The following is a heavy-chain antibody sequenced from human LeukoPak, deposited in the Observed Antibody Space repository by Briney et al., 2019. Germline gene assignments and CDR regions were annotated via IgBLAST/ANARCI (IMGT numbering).Heavy chain of an antibody. V-gene: IGHV4-59*01. CDR1: GGSITSNY. J-gene: IGHJ6*02. CDR2: AYYNGRA. Sequence: PSETLSLTCTVSGGSITSNYWSWIRKPPGKGLDWIGYAYYNGRANYNPSLKGRVTISVDTSKNQFSLNLSSVTAADTAVYYCAREVSPSDHYYYYGVDVWGRGTTVTVSS. D-gene: IGHD5/OR15-5a*01. CDR3: AREVSPSDHYYYYGVDV.